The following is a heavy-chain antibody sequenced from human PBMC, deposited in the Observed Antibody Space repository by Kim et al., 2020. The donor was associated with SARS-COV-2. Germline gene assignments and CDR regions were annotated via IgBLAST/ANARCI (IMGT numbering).Heavy chain of an antibody. Sequence: SPKFQCRVTITRDTSARTAYLELSSLRSADTAVYYCARDTYYDILTGYGYWGQGTLVTVSS. CDR3: ARDTYYDILTGYGY. J-gene: IGHJ4*02. V-gene: IGHV1-3*01. D-gene: IGHD3-9*01.